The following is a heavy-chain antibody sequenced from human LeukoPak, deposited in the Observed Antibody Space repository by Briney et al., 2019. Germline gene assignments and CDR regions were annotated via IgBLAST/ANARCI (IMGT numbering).Heavy chain of an antibody. CDR2: IKQDGSEK. J-gene: IGHJ3*01. D-gene: IGHD2-2*02. V-gene: IGHV3-7*03. Sequence: GGSLRLSCAASGFTFTSYWMSWVRQAPGKGLDWVANIKQDGSEKYYVDSVKGRFTISRDNAKNSLYLQMNSLRDEHTAVYYCANSIVIAPAAIPASGFDVWRQGTMVTVSS. CDR1: GFTFTSYW. CDR3: ANSIVIAPAAIPASGFDV.